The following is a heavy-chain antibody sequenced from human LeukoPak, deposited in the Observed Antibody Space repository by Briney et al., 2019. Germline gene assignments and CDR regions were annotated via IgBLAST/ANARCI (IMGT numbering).Heavy chain of an antibody. CDR3: ARQLPYCISTTCNFDY. CDR1: GYSFTSYW. Sequence: GESLKISCKGSGYSFTSYWIGWVRQMPGKGLEWMGIIYPGDSDTRYSPSFQGQVTISADKSISTAYLQWSSLKASDTAMYYCARQLPYCISTTCNFDYWGQGTLVTVSS. CDR2: IYPGDSDT. D-gene: IGHD2-2*01. V-gene: IGHV5-51*01. J-gene: IGHJ4*02.